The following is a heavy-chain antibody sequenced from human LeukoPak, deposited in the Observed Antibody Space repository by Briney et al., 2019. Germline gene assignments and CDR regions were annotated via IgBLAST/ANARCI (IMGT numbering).Heavy chain of an antibody. CDR1: GGSISSSSYY. Sequence: SETLSLTCTVSGGSISSSSYYWSWIRQPPGKGLEWIGSIYYSGSTYYNPSLKSRVTISVDTSKNQFSLKLSSVTAADTAVYYCAVWEQWLVAPRYGMDVWGQGTTVTVSS. CDR2: IYYSGST. D-gene: IGHD6-19*01. V-gene: IGHV4-39*01. CDR3: AVWEQWLVAPRYGMDV. J-gene: IGHJ6*02.